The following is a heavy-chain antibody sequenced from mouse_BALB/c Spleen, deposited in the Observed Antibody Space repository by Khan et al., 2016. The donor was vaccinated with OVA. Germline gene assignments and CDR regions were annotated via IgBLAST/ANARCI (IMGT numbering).Heavy chain of an antibody. D-gene: IGHD3-1*01. CDR3: ARRGAARATLDYFDY. CDR1: GYTFTNYW. J-gene: IGHJ2*01. CDR2: TFPGGGYT. Sequence: VQLQQSGAELVRPGTSVKMSCKAAGYTFTNYWIGWVKQRPGHGLEWIGDTFPGGGYTNYNEKFKGKATLTADTSSSTAYMQLSGLTSEDSAIYYCARRGAARATLDYFDYWGQGTTLTVSS. V-gene: IGHV1-63*02.